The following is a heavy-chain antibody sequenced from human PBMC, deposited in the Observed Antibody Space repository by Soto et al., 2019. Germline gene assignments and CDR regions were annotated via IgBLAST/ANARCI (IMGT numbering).Heavy chain of an antibody. V-gene: IGHV3-30*18. CDR1: VFTFSSYG. J-gene: IGHJ4*02. CDR3: AKDSGGSFYDGVDY. CDR2: TSYDGRNE. D-gene: IGHD1-26*01. Sequence: PGGSLRLSCAASVFTFSSYGMHWVRQAPGKGLEWVAVTSYDGRNENYADSVKGRFTISRDNFKNMLYLQMNSLRAEDTAVYYCAKDSGGSFYDGVDYWGQGTLVTVSS.